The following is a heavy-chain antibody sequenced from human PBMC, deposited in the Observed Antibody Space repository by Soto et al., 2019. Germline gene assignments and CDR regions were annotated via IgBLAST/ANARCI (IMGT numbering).Heavy chain of an antibody. D-gene: IGHD3-16*02. J-gene: IGHJ1*01. CDR1: GGTFSSYT. V-gene: IGHV1-69*02. Sequence: QVQLVQSGAEVKKPGSSVKVSCKASGGTFSSYTISWVRQAPGQGLEWMGRIIPILGIANYAQKCQGRVTITADKHRSTDCRELRRLRCEGRAVYCCARGGGGVDYVWGSYRYTSLAEYFQHWGQGTLVTVSS. CDR3: ARGGGGVDYVWGSYRYTSLAEYFQH. CDR2: IIPILGIA.